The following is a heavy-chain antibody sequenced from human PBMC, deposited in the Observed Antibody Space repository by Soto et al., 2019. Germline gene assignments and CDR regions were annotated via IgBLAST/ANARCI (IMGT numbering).Heavy chain of an antibody. Sequence: EVQLVESGGGLVQPGGSLRLSCAASGFSFTNNWMHWVRRVPGRGLVWVSRINTDGSERDYVDSVKGRFTISRDNAKKKLYLQMNSLRVEETAVYYCARDGEGFWGQGTLVTVSS. CDR2: INTDGSER. CDR1: GFSFTNNW. V-gene: IGHV3-74*01. CDR3: ARDGEGF. D-gene: IGHD3-10*01. J-gene: IGHJ4*02.